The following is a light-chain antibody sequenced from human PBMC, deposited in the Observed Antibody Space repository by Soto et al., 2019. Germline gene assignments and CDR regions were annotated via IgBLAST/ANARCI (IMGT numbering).Light chain of an antibody. CDR1: SSDVGTYNL. J-gene: IGLJ2*01. CDR3: CSYAGSRTLV. V-gene: IGLV2-23*01. Sequence: QSALTQPASVSGSPGQSITISGTGTSSDVGTYNLVSWYQQHPGKAPKLMIYEGSKRPSGVSNRLSGSKSGNTASLTISGLQAEDEADYYCCSYAGSRTLVFGGGTKLTVL. CDR2: EGS.